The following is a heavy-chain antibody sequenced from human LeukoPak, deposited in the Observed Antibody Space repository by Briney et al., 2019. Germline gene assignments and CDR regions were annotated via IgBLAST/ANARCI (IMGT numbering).Heavy chain of an antibody. Sequence: GGSLRLSCAASGFTFDDYGMSWVRQAPGKGLEWVSGINWNGGSTGYADSVKGRFTISRDNAKNSLNLQMNSLRAEDTALYYCARDRGNLAAAGTWYYYYYMDVWGKGTTVTVSS. CDR1: GFTFDDYG. CDR2: INWNGGST. J-gene: IGHJ6*03. V-gene: IGHV3-20*04. D-gene: IGHD6-13*01. CDR3: ARDRGNLAAAGTWYYYYYMDV.